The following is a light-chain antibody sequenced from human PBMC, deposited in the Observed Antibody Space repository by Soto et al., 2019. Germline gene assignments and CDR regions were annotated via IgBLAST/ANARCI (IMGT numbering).Light chain of an antibody. J-gene: IGLJ1*01. V-gene: IGLV1-40*01. CDR3: QSFDSSLSAYV. CDR2: GNN. CDR1: SSNIGAGRD. Sequence: QSVLTQPPSVSGAPGQRVTISCTGSSSNIGAGRDVHWYQQLPGTAPRLLIYGNNNRPSGVPDRFSASKSGTSASLAITGLQAEDEADFYCQSFDSSLSAYVFGTVTKLTVL.